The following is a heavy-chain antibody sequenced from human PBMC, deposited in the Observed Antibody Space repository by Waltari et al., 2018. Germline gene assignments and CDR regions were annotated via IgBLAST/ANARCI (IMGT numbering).Heavy chain of an antibody. CDR2: ITWNGGV. CDR1: GFTFEENA. V-gene: IGHV3-9*01. Sequence: EVQLVESGGGLVQPGRSLRLSCALSGFTFEENAMHWVRQAPGKGLGWVSSITWNGGVDYADSVKGRFTISRDSAKNFLYLQMNSLRDEDTAFYYCVKDDLPGGAGYWGQGTLVAVSS. CDR3: VKDDLPGGAGY. D-gene: IGHD3-10*01. J-gene: IGHJ4*02.